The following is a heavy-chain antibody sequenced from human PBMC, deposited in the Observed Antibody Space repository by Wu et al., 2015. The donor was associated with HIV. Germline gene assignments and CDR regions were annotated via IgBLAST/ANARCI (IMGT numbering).Heavy chain of an antibody. D-gene: IGHD1-1*01. V-gene: IGHV1-2*02. J-gene: IGHJ6*01. CDR1: GYTFTSYD. Sequence: QVQLVQSGAEVKKPGASVKVSCKASGYTFTSYDINWVRQAPGQGLEWMGWINPNSGGTNYAQKFQGRVTMTRDTSISTAYMELSRLRSDDTAVYYCARDLQNLPIYYYYYGMDVWGQGDHGSPVSS. CDR2: INPNSGGT. CDR3: ARDLQNLPIYYYYYGMDV.